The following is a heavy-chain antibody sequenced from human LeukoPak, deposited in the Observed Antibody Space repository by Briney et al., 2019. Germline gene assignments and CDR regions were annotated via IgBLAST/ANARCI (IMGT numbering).Heavy chain of an antibody. J-gene: IGHJ4*02. D-gene: IGHD1-1*01. CDR3: AREGRYNWNDEVDY. CDR2: ISSSSSYI. Sequence: PGGSLRLSCAASGFTFSRYSMNWVRQAPGKGLEWVSSISSSSSYIYYADSVKGRFTISRDNAKNSLYLQMNSLRAEDTAVYYCAREGRYNWNDEVDYWGQGTLVTVSS. V-gene: IGHV3-21*01. CDR1: GFTFSRYS.